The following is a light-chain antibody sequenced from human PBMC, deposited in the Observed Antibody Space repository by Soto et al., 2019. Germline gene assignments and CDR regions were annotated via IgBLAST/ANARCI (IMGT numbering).Light chain of an antibody. Sequence: DIQMTQSPSTLSASVGDRVTITCRASQSISSWLAWYPQKPGKAPKLLIYDASSLESGVPSRFSGSGSGTEFTLTISSLQPDDFATYYCQQYNSYSALTFGGGTKVEIK. J-gene: IGKJ4*01. V-gene: IGKV1-5*01. CDR2: DAS. CDR3: QQYNSYSALT. CDR1: QSISSW.